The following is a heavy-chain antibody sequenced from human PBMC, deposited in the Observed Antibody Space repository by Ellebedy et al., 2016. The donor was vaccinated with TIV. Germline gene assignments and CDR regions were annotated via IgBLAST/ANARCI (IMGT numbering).Heavy chain of an antibody. J-gene: IGHJ3*02. Sequence: GGSLRLSXAASGFPFSSYTMNWVRQAPGKGLEWVSSISSTSDYIYYADSVKGRFTISRDNAKNSLYLQMNSLRAEDTAVYYCARGGDVFDIWGQGTIVTVSS. CDR2: ISSTSDYI. D-gene: IGHD3-16*01. CDR1: GFPFSSYT. CDR3: ARGGDVFDI. V-gene: IGHV3-21*01.